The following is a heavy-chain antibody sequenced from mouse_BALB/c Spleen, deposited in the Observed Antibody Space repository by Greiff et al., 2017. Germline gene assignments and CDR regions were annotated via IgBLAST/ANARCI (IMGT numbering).Heavy chain of an antibody. V-gene: IGHV5-6*01. CDR1: GFTFSSYG. CDR3: ARDFPYAMDY. J-gene: IGHJ4*01. CDR2: ISSGGSYT. Sequence: EVKVVESGGDLVKPGGSLKLSCAASGFTFSSYGMSWVRQTPDKRLEWVATISSGGSYTYYPDSVKGRFTISRDNAKNTLYLQMSSLKSEDTAMYYCARDFPYAMDYWGQGTSVTVSS.